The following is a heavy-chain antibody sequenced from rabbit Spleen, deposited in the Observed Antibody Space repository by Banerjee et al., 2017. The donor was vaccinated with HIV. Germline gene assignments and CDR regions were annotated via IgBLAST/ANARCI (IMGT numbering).Heavy chain of an antibody. J-gene: IGHJ4*01. CDR1: GFSFSSSDY. CDR3: ARDLPTVIGWNLNL. D-gene: IGHD2-1*01. V-gene: IGHV1S40*01. Sequence: QSLEESGGDLVKPGASLTLTCTASGFSFSSSDYMCWVRQAPGKGLEWIACMNTRSGEDVYATWAKGRFTISKTSSTTVTLQMTSLTAADTATYFCARDLPTVIGWNLNLWGPGTLVTVS. CDR2: MNTRSGED.